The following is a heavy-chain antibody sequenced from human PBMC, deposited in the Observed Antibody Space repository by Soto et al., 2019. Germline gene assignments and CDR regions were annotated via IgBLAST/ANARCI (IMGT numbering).Heavy chain of an antibody. CDR1: YY. CDR2: IYYSGST. CDR3: AREGDSSGYYN. D-gene: IGHD3-22*01. Sequence: YYWSWIRQPPGKGLEWIGYIYYSGSTNYNPSLKSRVTISVDTSKNQFSLKLSSVTAADTAVYYCAREGDSSGYYNWGQGTLVTVSS. J-gene: IGHJ4*02. V-gene: IGHV4-59*01.